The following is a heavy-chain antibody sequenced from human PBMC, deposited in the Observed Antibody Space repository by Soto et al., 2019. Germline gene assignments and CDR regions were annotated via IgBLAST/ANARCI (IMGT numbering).Heavy chain of an antibody. Sequence: PSETLSLTCTVSGDSISSGGYYWSWIRQHPGKGLEWIGYIYYSGSTYYNPSLKSRVTISVDTSKNQFSLKLSSVTAADTAVYYCARAPNVDYDFWSGHTYYYFDYWGQGTLVTVSS. D-gene: IGHD3-3*01. CDR2: IYYSGST. V-gene: IGHV4-31*03. CDR3: ARAPNVDYDFWSGHTYYYFDY. CDR1: GDSISSGGYY. J-gene: IGHJ4*02.